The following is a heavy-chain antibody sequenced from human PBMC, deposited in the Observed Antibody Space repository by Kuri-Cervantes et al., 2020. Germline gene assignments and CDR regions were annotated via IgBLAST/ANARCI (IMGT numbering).Heavy chain of an antibody. CDR1: GCTFSSYA. Sequence: SVKVSCKASGCTFSSYAISWVRQAPGQGLEWMGGIIPIFGTANYAQKFQGRVTITADESTSTAYMELSSLRSEDTAVYYCAGDDKLDCTGGVCYVFDYRGQGTLVTVSS. CDR2: IIPIFGTA. J-gene: IGHJ4*02. D-gene: IGHD2-8*02. CDR3: AGDDKLDCTGGVCYVFDY. V-gene: IGHV1-69*13.